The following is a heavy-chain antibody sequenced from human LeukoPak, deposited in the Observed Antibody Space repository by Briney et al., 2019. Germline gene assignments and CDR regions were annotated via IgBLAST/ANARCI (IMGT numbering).Heavy chain of an antibody. Sequence: ASVKVSCKASGYTFTGYYMHWVRQAPGQGLEWMGRINPNSGGTNYAQKFQGRVTMTRDTSISTAYMELSRLRSDDTAVYYCARDPPRSTRAYYCYMDVWGKGTTVTVSS. CDR1: GYTFTGYY. CDR3: ARDPPRSTRAYYCYMDV. V-gene: IGHV1-2*06. J-gene: IGHJ6*03. D-gene: IGHD2-2*01. CDR2: INPNSGGT.